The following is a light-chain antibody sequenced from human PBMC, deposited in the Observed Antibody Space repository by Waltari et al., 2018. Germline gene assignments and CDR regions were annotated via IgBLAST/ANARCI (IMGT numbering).Light chain of an antibody. Sequence: DIQMTQSPSSLSASVGDRVTITCQASQDISNYLNWYQQKPGKAPKLLIYDASNLETGVPSRFSGSGSGTDFTFHISSLQPEDIATYYCQQYDNLPWTFGQGTKVEIK. J-gene: IGKJ1*01. CDR2: DAS. CDR1: QDISNY. V-gene: IGKV1-33*01. CDR3: QQYDNLPWT.